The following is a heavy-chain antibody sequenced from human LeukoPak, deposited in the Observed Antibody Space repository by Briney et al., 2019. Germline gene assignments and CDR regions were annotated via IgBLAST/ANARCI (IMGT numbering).Heavy chain of an antibody. CDR1: GFTFSSYA. CDR3: ARDGNSGSYLDY. CDR2: ISYDGSNK. J-gene: IGHJ4*02. V-gene: IGHV3-30-3*01. Sequence: GGSLRLSCAASGFTFSSYAMHWVRQAPGKGLEWVAVISYDGSNKYYADSVKGRFTIFRDNSKNTLYLQMNSLRAEDTAVYYCARDGNSGSYLDYWGQGTLVAVSS. D-gene: IGHD1-26*01.